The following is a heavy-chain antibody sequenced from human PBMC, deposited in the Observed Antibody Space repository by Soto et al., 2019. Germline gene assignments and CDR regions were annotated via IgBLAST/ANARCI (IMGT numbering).Heavy chain of an antibody. CDR1: GYTFTSYD. V-gene: IGHV1-8*01. Sequence: GASVKVSCKASGYTFTSYDINWVRQATGQGLEWMGWMNPNSGNTGYAQKFQGRVTMTRNTSISTAYMELSSQRSEDTAVYYCARGFTIFGVVIIERAFDIWGQGTMVTVS. D-gene: IGHD3-3*01. CDR2: MNPNSGNT. CDR3: ARGFTIFGVVIIERAFDI. J-gene: IGHJ3*02.